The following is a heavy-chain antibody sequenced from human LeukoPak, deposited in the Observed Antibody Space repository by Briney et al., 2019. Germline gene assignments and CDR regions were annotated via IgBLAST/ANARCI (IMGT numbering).Heavy chain of an antibody. J-gene: IGHJ4*02. V-gene: IGHV1-69*06. CDR3: ARGGRGSSWFFDY. Sequence: SVKVSCKASGGTFSSYAISWVRQAPGQGLEWMGGIIPIFGTANYAQRFQGRVTITADKSTSTAYMELSSLRSEDTAVYYCARGGRGSSWFFDYWGQGTLVTVSS. D-gene: IGHD6-13*01. CDR2: IIPIFGTA. CDR1: GGTFSSYA.